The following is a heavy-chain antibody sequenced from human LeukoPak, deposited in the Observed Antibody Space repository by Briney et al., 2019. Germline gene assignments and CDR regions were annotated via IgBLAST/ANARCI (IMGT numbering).Heavy chain of an antibody. CDR1: GGFISSYY. CDR3: ARDAGYGASSGWFDY. CDR2: IYTSGST. Sequence: SETLSLTCTVSGGFISSYYWSWIRQPAGKGLEWIGRIYTSGSTNYNPSLKSRVTISVDKSKNQFSLKLSSVTAADTAVYYCARDAGYGASSGWFDYWGQGTLVTVSS. V-gene: IGHV4-4*07. J-gene: IGHJ4*02. D-gene: IGHD6-19*01.